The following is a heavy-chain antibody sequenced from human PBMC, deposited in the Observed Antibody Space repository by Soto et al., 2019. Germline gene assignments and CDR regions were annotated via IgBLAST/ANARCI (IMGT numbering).Heavy chain of an antibody. CDR3: ARLVGYSYDYSDY. J-gene: IGHJ4*02. CDR2: IYNSGST. D-gene: IGHD5-12*01. CDR1: GGSISRSSSY. V-gene: IGHV4-39*01. Sequence: PSETLSLTCTVSGGSISRSSSYWVWIRQSPGKGLEWIGSIYNSGSTYYNPSLKSRVTISVDTSKNQFSLKLSSVTAADTAVYYCARLVGYSYDYSDYGGQGTLVTVS.